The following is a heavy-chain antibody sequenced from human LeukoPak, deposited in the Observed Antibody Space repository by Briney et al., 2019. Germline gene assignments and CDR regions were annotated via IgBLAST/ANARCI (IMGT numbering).Heavy chain of an antibody. Sequence: SETLSLTCAVYGGSFSGYYWSWIRQPPGKGLEWIGEINHSGSTNHNPSLKSRVTISVDTSKNQFSLKLSSVTAADTAVYYCARGRLGYSSGWYRYAEYFQHWGQGTLVTVSS. D-gene: IGHD6-19*01. CDR1: GGSFSGYY. CDR3: ARGRLGYSSGWYRYAEYFQH. V-gene: IGHV4-34*01. CDR2: INHSGST. J-gene: IGHJ1*01.